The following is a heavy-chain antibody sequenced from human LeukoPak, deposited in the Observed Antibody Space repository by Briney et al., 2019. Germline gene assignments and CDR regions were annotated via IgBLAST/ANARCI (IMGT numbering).Heavy chain of an antibody. J-gene: IGHJ5*02. D-gene: IGHD2-2*02. CDR2: ISYDGSNK. V-gene: IGHV3-30-3*01. Sequence: PGGSLRLSCAASGFTFSSYAMHWVRQAPGKGLEWVAVISYDGSNKYYADSVKGRFTISRDNSKNTLYLQMNSLRAEDTAVYYCARNRAHHCSSTSCYMGLTWFDPWGQGTLVTVSS. CDR1: GFTFSSYA. CDR3: ARNRAHHCSSTSCYMGLTWFDP.